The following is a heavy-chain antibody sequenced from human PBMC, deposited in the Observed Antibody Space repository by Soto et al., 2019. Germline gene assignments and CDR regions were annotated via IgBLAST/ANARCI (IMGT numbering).Heavy chain of an antibody. CDR3: AXYCSGGSCYPDEFYYYYGMDV. V-gene: IGHV4-31*03. Sequence: PSETLSLTCTVSGGSISSGGYYWSWIRQHPGKGLEWIGYIYYSGSTYYNPSLKSRVTISVDTSKNQFSLKLSSVTAADTAVYYCAXYCSGGSCYPDEFYYYYGMDVWGQGTTVTVYS. CDR2: IYYSGST. CDR1: GGSISSGGYY. D-gene: IGHD2-15*01. J-gene: IGHJ6*02.